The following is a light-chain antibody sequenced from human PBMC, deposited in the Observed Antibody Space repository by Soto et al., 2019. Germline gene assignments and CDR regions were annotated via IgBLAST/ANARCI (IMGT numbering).Light chain of an antibody. J-gene: IGLJ1*01. CDR3: QSVEAGVSGYV. V-gene: IGLV1-40*01. CDR2: GNK. CDR1: GLNIGAGYD. Sequence: QSVLTQPPSVSGALGQRVTISCTGSGLNIGAGYDVHWYQQLPGTAPKVVIYGNKIRPSGVPDRFSGSKSGTSASLAITGLQAEDEGEYYCQSVEAGVSGYVVGPGTKLTVI.